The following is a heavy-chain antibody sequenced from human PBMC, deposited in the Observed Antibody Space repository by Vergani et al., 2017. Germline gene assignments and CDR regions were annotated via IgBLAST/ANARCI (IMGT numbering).Heavy chain of an antibody. CDR2: SIPIFGTA. Sequence: QVQLVQSGAEVKKPGSSVKVSCKASGGTFSSYAISWVRQAPGQGSGWMGGSIPIFGTATYAQKFQGRVTITADESTSTAYMELSSLRSEDTAVYYCARGVSRAAVAGTGWFDPWGQGTLVTVSS. CDR1: GGTFSSYA. V-gene: IGHV1-69*01. D-gene: IGHD6-19*01. CDR3: ARGVSRAAVAGTGWFDP. J-gene: IGHJ5*02.